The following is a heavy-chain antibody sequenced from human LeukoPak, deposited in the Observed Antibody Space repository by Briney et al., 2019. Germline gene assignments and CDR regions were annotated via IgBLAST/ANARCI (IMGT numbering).Heavy chain of an antibody. J-gene: IGHJ4*02. CDR2: IYYSGST. V-gene: IGHV4-59*01. Sequence: SETLSLTCTVSGGSISSYYWSWIRQPPGKGLEWIGYIYYSGSTNYNPSLKSRVTISVDTSKNQFSLKLSSVAAADTAVYYCAGHTYTGLGDYWGQGTLVTVSS. D-gene: IGHD6-19*01. CDR3: AGHTYTGLGDY. CDR1: GGSISSYY.